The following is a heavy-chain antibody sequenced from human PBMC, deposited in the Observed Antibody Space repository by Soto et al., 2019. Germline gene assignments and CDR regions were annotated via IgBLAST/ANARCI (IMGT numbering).Heavy chain of an antibody. CDR3: GGRKWLRFMSAFDI. D-gene: IGHD5-12*01. CDR2: IYYSGST. CDR1: GGSISRYY. Sequence: PSETLSLTCTVSGGSISRYYWSWSRQPPGKGLEWIGYIYYSGSTNYNPSLKSRVTISVDTSKNQFSLKLSSVTAADTAVYYCGGRKWLRFMSAFDIWGQGTMVTVSS. V-gene: IGHV4-59*01. J-gene: IGHJ3*02.